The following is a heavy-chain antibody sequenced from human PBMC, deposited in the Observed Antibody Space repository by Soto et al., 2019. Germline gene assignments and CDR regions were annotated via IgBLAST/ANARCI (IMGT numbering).Heavy chain of an antibody. Sequence: ASVKVSCKASGYTFTGYYMHWVREAPGQGLEWMGWINPNSGGTNYAQKFQGRVTMTRDTSISTAYMELSRLRSDDTAVYYCARAREYYDFWSGSHSHYYGMDVWGQGTTVTVSS. CDR1: GYTFTGYY. V-gene: IGHV1-2*02. CDR3: ARAREYYDFWSGSHSHYYGMDV. D-gene: IGHD3-3*01. CDR2: INPNSGGT. J-gene: IGHJ6*02.